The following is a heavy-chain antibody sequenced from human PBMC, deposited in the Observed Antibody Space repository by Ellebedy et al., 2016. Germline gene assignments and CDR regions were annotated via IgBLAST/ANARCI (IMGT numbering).Heavy chain of an antibody. J-gene: IGHJ4*02. Sequence: GESLKISXAASGFTFSDHYMNWIRQAPGKGLEWVSYISSSGSTIYYADSVKGRFTISRDNAKNSLYLQMNSLRADDTGVYYCAKGRTKWGTHCDYWGQGTQVTVSS. CDR3: AKGRTKWGTHCDY. D-gene: IGHD1-1*01. V-gene: IGHV3-11*01. CDR2: ISSSGSTI. CDR1: GFTFSDHY.